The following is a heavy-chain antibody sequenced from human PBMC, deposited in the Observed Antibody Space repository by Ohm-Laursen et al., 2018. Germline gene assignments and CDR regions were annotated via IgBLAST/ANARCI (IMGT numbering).Heavy chain of an antibody. CDR3: AKDQMASSWSNDAFDM. D-gene: IGHD2-2*01. Sequence: SLRLSCAASGFTFSSYAMSWVRQAPGKGLEWVSAISGSGGSTHYADSVRGRFTMSRDNSKNTLYLQMNSLKAEDTAVYYCAKDQMASSWSNDAFDMWGQGTMVTVSS. CDR1: GFTFSSYA. J-gene: IGHJ3*02. CDR2: ISGSGGST. V-gene: IGHV3-23*01.